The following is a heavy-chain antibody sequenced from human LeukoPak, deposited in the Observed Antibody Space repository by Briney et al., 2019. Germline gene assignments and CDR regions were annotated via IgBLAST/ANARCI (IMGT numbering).Heavy chain of an antibody. V-gene: IGHV1-8*02. Sequence: ASVKVSCKASGDTFIINDINWVRQATGQGLEWMGWMNPNSGNTGYAQKFQGRVTMTRNISITTAYMELTDLRSEDTAVYYCARVTAAGTWTFDIWGKGTTVTVSS. CDR1: GDTFIIND. CDR2: MNPNSGNT. D-gene: IGHD6-13*01. J-gene: IGHJ3*02. CDR3: ARVTAAGTWTFDI.